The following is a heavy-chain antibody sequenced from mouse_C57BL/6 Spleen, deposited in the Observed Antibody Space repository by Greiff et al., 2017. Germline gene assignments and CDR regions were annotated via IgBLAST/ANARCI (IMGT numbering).Heavy chain of an antibody. CDR2: INPNNGGT. V-gene: IGHV1-26*01. CDR1: GYTFTDYY. Sequence: EVQLQQSGPELVKPGASVKISCKASGYTFTDYYMNWVKQSHGKSLEWIGDINPNNGGTSYNQKFKGKATLTVDKSSSTAYMELRSLTSEDSAVYYCARDTYYDYGAWFAYWGQGTLVTVSA. CDR3: ARDTYYDYGAWFAY. J-gene: IGHJ3*01. D-gene: IGHD2-4*01.